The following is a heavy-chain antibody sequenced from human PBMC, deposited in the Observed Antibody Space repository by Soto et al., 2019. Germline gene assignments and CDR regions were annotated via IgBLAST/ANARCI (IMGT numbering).Heavy chain of an antibody. Sequence: PGESLKISCKGSGYRFTSYWIGWVRQVPGKGLEWMGIIYPGDSDTRYSPSFQGQVTIAADKSISTAYLQWSSLKASDTAMYYCARHSDIVVVPAAESPYYYGMDVWGQGTTVTVSS. J-gene: IGHJ6*02. D-gene: IGHD2-2*01. CDR2: IYPGDSDT. CDR3: ARHSDIVVVPAAESPYYYGMDV. V-gene: IGHV5-51*01. CDR1: GYRFTSYW.